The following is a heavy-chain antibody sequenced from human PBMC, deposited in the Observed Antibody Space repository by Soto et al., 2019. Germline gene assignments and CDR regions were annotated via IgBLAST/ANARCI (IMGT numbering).Heavy chain of an antibody. CDR1: GYTFTGYY. Sequence: ASVKVSCKASGYTFTGYYMHWVRQAPGQGLEWMGWINPNSGGTNYAQKFQGWVTMTRDTSISTAYMELSRLRSDDTAVYYCARGMGFYSSSSDYYYGMDVWGQGTTVTVSS. V-gene: IGHV1-2*04. CDR2: INPNSGGT. D-gene: IGHD6-6*01. CDR3: ARGMGFYSSSSDYYYGMDV. J-gene: IGHJ6*02.